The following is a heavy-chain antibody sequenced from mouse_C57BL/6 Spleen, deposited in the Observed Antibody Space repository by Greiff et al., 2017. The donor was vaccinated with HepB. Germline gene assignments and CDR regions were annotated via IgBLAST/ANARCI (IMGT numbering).Heavy chain of an antibody. CDR2: IYPGNSDT. V-gene: IGHV1-5*01. Sequence: EVQLQQSGTVLARPGASVKMSCKTSGYTFTSYWMHWVKQRPGQGLEWIGAIYPGNSDTSYNQKFKGKAKLTAVTSASTAYMELSSLTNEDSAVYYCTRDWDYDDGGFDYWGQGTTLTVSS. CDR1: GYTFTSYW. CDR3: TRDWDYDDGGFDY. J-gene: IGHJ2*01. D-gene: IGHD2-4*01.